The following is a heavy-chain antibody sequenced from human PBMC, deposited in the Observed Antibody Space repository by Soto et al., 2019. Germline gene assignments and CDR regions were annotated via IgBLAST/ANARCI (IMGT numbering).Heavy chain of an antibody. Sequence: GGSLRLSCTASGFTFGDYAMSWVRQAPGKGLEWVGFIRSKAYGGTTEYAASVKGRFTISRDDSKSIAYLQMNSLKTEDTAVYYCTSASIAARPSDYYYYGMDVWGQGTTVTVSS. CDR2: IRSKAYGGTT. D-gene: IGHD6-6*01. CDR1: GFTFGDYA. V-gene: IGHV3-49*04. CDR3: TSASIAARPSDYYYYGMDV. J-gene: IGHJ6*02.